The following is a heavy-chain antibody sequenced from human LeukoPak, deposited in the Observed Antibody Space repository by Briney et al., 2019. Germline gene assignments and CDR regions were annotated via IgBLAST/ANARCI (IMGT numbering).Heavy chain of an antibody. CDR2: IYRSGST. CDR3: ARTGAGYYYYYMDV. Sequence: SETLSLTCTVSGYSISSGYYWGWIRPPPGRGLEWIGTIYRSGSTYYNPSLRGRVTISVDTSKNQFSLKLSSVTAADTAVYYCARTGAGYYYYYMDVWGKGTTVTVSS. J-gene: IGHJ6*03. D-gene: IGHD1-26*01. CDR1: GYSISSGYY. V-gene: IGHV4-38-2*02.